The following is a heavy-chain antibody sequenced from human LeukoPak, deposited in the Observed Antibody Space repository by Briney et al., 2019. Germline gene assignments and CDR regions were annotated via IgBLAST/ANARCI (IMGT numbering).Heavy chain of an antibody. Sequence: SVKVSCKASGGTFSSYAISWVRQAPGQGLEWMGGIIPIFGTANYAQKFQGRVTITTDESTSTAYMELSSLRSEDTAVYYCARRAYYYDSSGYHHNWFDPWGQGTLVTVSS. J-gene: IGHJ5*02. CDR1: GGTFSSYA. CDR2: IIPIFGTA. D-gene: IGHD3-22*01. CDR3: ARRAYYYDSSGYHHNWFDP. V-gene: IGHV1-69*05.